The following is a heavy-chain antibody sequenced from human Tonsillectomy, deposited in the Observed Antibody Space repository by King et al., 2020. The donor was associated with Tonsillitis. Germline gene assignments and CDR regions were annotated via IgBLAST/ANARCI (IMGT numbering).Heavy chain of an antibody. V-gene: IGHV4-39*01. J-gene: IGHJ4*02. CDR2: MYSSGTI. Sequence: QLQESGPGVVKPSETLSLTCTVSGGSISSSDHYWAWIRQPPGKGREWIGYMYSSGTIFYNPSLQSRITISVGTSGNRFSLKLSSVTAADTAVYFCARYVSGNFDYWGQGALVTVSS. D-gene: IGHD1-26*01. CDR1: GGSISSSDHY. CDR3: ARYVSGNFDY.